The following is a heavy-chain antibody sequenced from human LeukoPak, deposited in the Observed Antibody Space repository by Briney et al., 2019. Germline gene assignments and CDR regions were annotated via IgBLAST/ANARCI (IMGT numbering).Heavy chain of an antibody. V-gene: IGHV3-30*18. J-gene: IGHJ5*02. D-gene: IGHD6-13*01. Sequence: PGGSLRLSCAASGFTFSSYGMHWVRQAPGKGLEWVAVISYDGSNKYYADSVKGRFTISRDNSKNTLYLQTNSLRAEDTAVYYCAKPGIAAAGTKGVWFDPWGQGTLVTVSS. CDR1: GFTFSSYG. CDR3: AKPGIAAAGTKGVWFDP. CDR2: ISYDGSNK.